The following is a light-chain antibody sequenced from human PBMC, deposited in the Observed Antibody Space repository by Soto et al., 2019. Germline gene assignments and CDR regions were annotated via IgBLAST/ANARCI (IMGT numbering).Light chain of an antibody. CDR3: CSYAGSYAL. Sequence: QSVLTQPRSVSGSPGQSVTISCTGTSSDVTAYNYVSWYQQHPGKAPKLMIYDVNKRPSGVPDRFSGSKSGNTASLTISGLQAEDEADYYCCSYAGSYALFGGGTKLTVL. CDR1: SSDVTAYNY. J-gene: IGLJ2*01. V-gene: IGLV2-11*01. CDR2: DVN.